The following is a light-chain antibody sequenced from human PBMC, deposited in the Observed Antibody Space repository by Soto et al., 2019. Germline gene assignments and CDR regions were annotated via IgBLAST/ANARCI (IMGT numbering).Light chain of an antibody. CDR1: SSDVGGYNY. J-gene: IGLJ2*01. CDR3: SSYTSSSTVV. Sequence: QSALTQPAYVSGSPGQSITISCTGTSSDVGGYNYVSWYQQHPGKAPKLKIYEVSNRPSGVSNRFSGSKSGNTASLTISGLQAEDEADYYCSSYTSSSTVVFGGGTKLTVL. V-gene: IGLV2-14*01. CDR2: EVS.